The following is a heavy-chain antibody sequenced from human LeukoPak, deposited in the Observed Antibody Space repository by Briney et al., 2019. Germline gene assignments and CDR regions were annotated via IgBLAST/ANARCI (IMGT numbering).Heavy chain of an antibody. D-gene: IGHD5-24*01. CDR3: ARDNSVRDEAWWFNP. Sequence: GASVKVSCKASGYTFTSYGISWVRQAPGQGLEWMGWISPYNGNTNYAQKLQGRVTLTRDMSTSTDYLELSSLRSEDTAVYYCARDNSVRDEAWWFNPWGQGTLVTVSS. J-gene: IGHJ5*02. V-gene: IGHV1-18*01. CDR2: ISPYNGNT. CDR1: GYTFTSYG.